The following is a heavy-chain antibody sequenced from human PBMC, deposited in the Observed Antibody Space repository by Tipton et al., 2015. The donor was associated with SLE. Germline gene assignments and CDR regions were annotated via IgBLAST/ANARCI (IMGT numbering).Heavy chain of an antibody. D-gene: IGHD3-22*01. CDR1: GGSISSGGYY. J-gene: IGHJ4*02. CDR3: ATNKYDNSGYYYGRFDY. Sequence: TLSLTCTVSGGSISSGGYYWSWIRQHPGKGLEWIGYIHYRGTTYYNPSLKSRVTTSVDTSKNQFSLKLSSVTAADTAVYFCATNKYDNSGYYYGRFDYWGQGILVTVSS. CDR2: IHYRGTT. V-gene: IGHV4-31*03.